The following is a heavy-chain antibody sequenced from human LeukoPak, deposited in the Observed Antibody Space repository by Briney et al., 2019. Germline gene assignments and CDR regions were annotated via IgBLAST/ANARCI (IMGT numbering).Heavy chain of an antibody. CDR2: ISSSSTTI. D-gene: IGHD1-26*01. Sequence: GGSLRLSCAASGFNFGTSSMNWVRQTPGKGLEWISYISSSSTTIYYADSVKGRFTISRDNAKNSLDLQMNSLRDEDTAVYYCAREFFDREGGTTVLDYWGQGTLVTVSS. J-gene: IGHJ4*02. CDR1: GFNFGTSS. CDR3: AREFFDREGGTTVLDY. V-gene: IGHV3-48*02.